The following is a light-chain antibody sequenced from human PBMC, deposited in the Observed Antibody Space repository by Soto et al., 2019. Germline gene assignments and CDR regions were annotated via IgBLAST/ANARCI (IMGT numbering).Light chain of an antibody. J-gene: IGKJ2*01. CDR1: RSFASSY. V-gene: IGKV3-20*01. Sequence: EIVLTQSPATLSLSPGERATLSCRASRSFASSYLAWYQHQPGQAPRLLIYAASSRATGIPDRIIGSGSGTDFTLTISRLEPDDSAVYYCHHYDSSPPYTFGQGTKLEIK. CDR3: HHYDSSPPYT. CDR2: AAS.